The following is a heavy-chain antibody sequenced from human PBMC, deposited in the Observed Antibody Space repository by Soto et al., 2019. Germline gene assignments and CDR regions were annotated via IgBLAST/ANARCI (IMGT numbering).Heavy chain of an antibody. CDR2: ISSSSSYI. CDR1: GFTFSSYS. V-gene: IGHV3-21*04. D-gene: IGHD2-8*01. Sequence: GGSLRLSCAASGFTFSSYSMNWVRQAPGKGLEWVSSISSSSSYIYYADSVKGRFTISRDDSKTSLSLQMNSLKTEDTAVYYCTRVRIYADERGRPFDIWGQGTVVTVSS. CDR3: TRVRIYADERGRPFDI. J-gene: IGHJ3*02.